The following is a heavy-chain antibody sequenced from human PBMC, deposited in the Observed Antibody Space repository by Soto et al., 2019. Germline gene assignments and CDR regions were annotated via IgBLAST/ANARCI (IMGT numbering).Heavy chain of an antibody. CDR2: IYSGGST. V-gene: IGHV3-53*01. Sequence: GSLRLSCAASGFTVSSNYMSWVRQAPGKGLEWVSVIYSGGSTYYADSVKGRFTISRDNSKNTLYLQMNSLRAEDTAVYYCARVVVPAAIGWFDPWGQGTLVTVSS. CDR3: ARVVVPAAIGWFDP. CDR1: GFTVSSNY. J-gene: IGHJ5*02. D-gene: IGHD2-2*01.